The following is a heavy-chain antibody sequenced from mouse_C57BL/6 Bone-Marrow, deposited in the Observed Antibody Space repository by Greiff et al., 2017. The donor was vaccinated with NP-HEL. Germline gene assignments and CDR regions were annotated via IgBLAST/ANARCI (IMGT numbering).Heavy chain of an antibody. J-gene: IGHJ2*01. CDR3: ARRRGYGYDFDY. D-gene: IGHD2-2*01. CDR1: GYAFSSSW. Sequence: VQLQESGPELVKPGASVKISCKASGYAFSSSWLNWVKQRPGKGLEWIGRIYPGDGDTNYNGKFKGKATLTADKSSSTAYMQLSSLTSEDSAVYFCARRRGYGYDFDYWGQGTTLTVSS. CDR2: IYPGDGDT. V-gene: IGHV1-82*01.